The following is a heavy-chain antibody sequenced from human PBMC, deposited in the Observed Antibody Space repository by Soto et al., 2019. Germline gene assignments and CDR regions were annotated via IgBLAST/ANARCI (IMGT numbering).Heavy chain of an antibody. CDR1: GFTFSSYS. V-gene: IGHV3-21*01. CDR2: ISSSSSYI. J-gene: IGHJ6*02. Sequence: EVQLVESGGGLVKPGGSLRLSCAASGFTFSSYSMNWVRQAPGKGLEWVSSISSSSSYIYYADSVKGRFTISRDNAKNSLYLQMNSLRAEDTAVYYCARDSCSGGSCYSDYYYYYGMDVWGQGTTVTVSS. CDR3: ARDSCSGGSCYSDYYYYYGMDV. D-gene: IGHD2-15*01.